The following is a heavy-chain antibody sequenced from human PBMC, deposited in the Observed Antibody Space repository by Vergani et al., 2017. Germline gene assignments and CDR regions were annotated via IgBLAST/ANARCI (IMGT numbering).Heavy chain of an antibody. CDR2: IHPADSDT. CDR3: ARLYGRDSSGGKYFDY. D-gene: IGHD3-22*01. CDR1: RYSFTNYW. V-gene: IGHV5-51*01. J-gene: IGHJ4*02. Sequence: EVQLVQSGAEVKKPGEPLKISCQISRYSFTNYWIGWVRQMPGKGLEGMGIIHPADSDTRYSPSFQGQVTISVDKSISTAYLQRSSLRASDSAMYYCARLYGRDSSGGKYFDYWGQGTLVTVSS.